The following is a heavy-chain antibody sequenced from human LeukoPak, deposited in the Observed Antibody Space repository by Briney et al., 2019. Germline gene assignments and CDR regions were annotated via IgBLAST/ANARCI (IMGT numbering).Heavy chain of an antibody. Sequence: GGSLRLSCAASGFTFSSYAMSWVRQAPGKGLEWVAVISYDGSNKYYADSVKGRFTISRDNSKNTLYLQMNSLRAEDTAVYYCAKDLHYYDSSGYYYWGQGTLVTVSS. CDR2: ISYDGSNK. J-gene: IGHJ4*02. CDR3: AKDLHYYDSSGYYY. CDR1: GFTFSSYA. D-gene: IGHD3-22*01. V-gene: IGHV3-30*18.